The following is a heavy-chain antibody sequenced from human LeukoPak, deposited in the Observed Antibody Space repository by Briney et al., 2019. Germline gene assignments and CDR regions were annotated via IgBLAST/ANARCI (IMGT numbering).Heavy chain of an antibody. CDR1: GFTFSSHA. CDR3: AKDRTTVTTYYIYYMDV. D-gene: IGHD4-11*01. J-gene: IGHJ6*03. CDR2: IGDDVVST. V-gene: IGHV3-23*01. Sequence: RTGGSLRLSCAASGFTFSSHAMSWVRQAPGKGLEWVSAIGDDVVSTYYAESVKGRFTISRDNSKNTLYLQMNSRRTEDTAVYCCAKDRTTVTTYYIYYMDVWGKGTTVTVSS.